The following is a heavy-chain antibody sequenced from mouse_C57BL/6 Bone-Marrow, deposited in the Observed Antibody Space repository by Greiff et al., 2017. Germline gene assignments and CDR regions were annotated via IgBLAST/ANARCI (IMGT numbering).Heavy chain of an antibody. V-gene: IGHV1-55*01. D-gene: IGHD2-5*01. Sequence: QVQLQQSGAELVKPGASVKMSCKASGYTFTSYWITWVKQRPGQGLEWIGDIYPGSGSTNYNEKFKSKATLTVDTSSSTAYMQLSSLTSEDSAVYYCAREPYYSNYVFAYWGQGTLVTVSA. CDR2: IYPGSGST. CDR1: GYTFTSYW. CDR3: AREPYYSNYVFAY. J-gene: IGHJ3*01.